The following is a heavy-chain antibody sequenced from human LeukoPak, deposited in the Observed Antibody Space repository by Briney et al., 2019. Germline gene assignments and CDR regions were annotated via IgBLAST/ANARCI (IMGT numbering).Heavy chain of an antibody. CDR3: ARVLVTVTRAYYYYYYMDV. J-gene: IGHJ6*03. V-gene: IGHV4-59*12. CDR1: GGSISSYY. D-gene: IGHD4-11*01. CDR2: IYYSGST. Sequence: SETLSLTCTVSGGSISSYYWSWIRQPPGKGLEWIGYIYYSGSTNYNPSLKSRVTISVDTSKNQFSLKLSSVTAADTAVYYCARVLVTVTRAYYYYYYMDVWGKGTTVTVSS.